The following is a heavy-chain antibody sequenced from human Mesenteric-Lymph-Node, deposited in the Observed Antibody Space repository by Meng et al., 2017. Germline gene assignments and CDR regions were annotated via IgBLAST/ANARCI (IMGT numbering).Heavy chain of an antibody. CDR1: GGSFSGYY. CDR2: INHSGST. CDR3: ARDRPYYYDSSGYYSDNWFDP. D-gene: IGHD3-22*01. V-gene: IGHV4-34*01. Sequence: QVPLPGSGPGLVKPSGTLSLTCAVSGGSFSGYYWSWIRQPPGKGLEWIGEINHSGSTNYNPSLKSRVTISVDTSKNQFSLKLSSVTAADTAVYYCARDRPYYYDSSGYYSDNWFDPWGQGTLVTVSS. J-gene: IGHJ5*02.